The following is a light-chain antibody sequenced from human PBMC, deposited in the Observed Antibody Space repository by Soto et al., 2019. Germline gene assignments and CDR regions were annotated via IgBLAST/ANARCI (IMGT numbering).Light chain of an antibody. CDR3: SSYTGRYTWV. J-gene: IGLJ3*02. CDR1: GSDVGGYNF. Sequence: QSVLTQPASVSGSPGQTIAISCTGTGSDVGGYNFVSWYRQHPGKAPQLIIYEVINRPSGVSNRFSGSKSGNTASLTISGLQADDEADFYCSSYTGRYTWVFGGGTKLTVL. V-gene: IGLV2-14*01. CDR2: EVI.